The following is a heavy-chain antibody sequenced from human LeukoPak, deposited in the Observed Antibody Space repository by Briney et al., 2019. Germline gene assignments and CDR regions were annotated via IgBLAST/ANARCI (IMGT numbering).Heavy chain of an antibody. CDR1: GFNFSSYS. CDR2: ISSSSSYI. D-gene: IGHD6-19*01. CDR3: ARVPPSSGWYIFDN. Sequence: GGSLRLSCAASGFNFSSYSMNWVRQAPGKGLEWVSSISSSSSYIYYADSVKGRFTISRDTAKSSLYLQMNSLRVEDTAVYYCARVPPSSGWYIFDNWGQGTLVTVSS. V-gene: IGHV3-21*01. J-gene: IGHJ4*02.